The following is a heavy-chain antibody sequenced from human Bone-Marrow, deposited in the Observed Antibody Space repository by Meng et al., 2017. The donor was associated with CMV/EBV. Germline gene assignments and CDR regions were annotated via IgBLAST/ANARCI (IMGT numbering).Heavy chain of an antibody. CDR2: IYYSGST. D-gene: IGHD3-3*01. J-gene: IGHJ4*02. Sequence: ESLKIYCTVSGGSTSSYYWSWIRQPPGKGLEWIGYIYYSGSTNYNPSLKSRVTISVDTSKNQFSLKLSSVTAADTAVYYCARSVNYDFWSGSPVGSFDYWGQGTLVTVSS. CDR1: GGSTSSYY. V-gene: IGHV4-59*01. CDR3: ARSVNYDFWSGSPVGSFDY.